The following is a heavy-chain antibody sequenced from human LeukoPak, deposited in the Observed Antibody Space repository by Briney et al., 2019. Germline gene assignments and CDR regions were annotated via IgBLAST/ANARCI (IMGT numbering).Heavy chain of an antibody. CDR3: ANWGSGYFDY. Sequence: PGGSLKLSCAASGYTFINYWIHWVRQAPGKGRVWVARINGDGSGTRHADSVEGRFTIARDNARNTLYLQMNSLRAEDTAVYYCANWGSGYFDYWGQGTLVTVSS. CDR2: INGDGSGT. D-gene: IGHD7-27*01. V-gene: IGHV3-74*01. CDR1: GYTFINYW. J-gene: IGHJ4*02.